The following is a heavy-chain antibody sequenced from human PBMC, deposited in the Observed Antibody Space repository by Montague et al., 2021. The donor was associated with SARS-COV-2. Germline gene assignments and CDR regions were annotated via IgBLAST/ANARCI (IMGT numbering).Heavy chain of an antibody. CDR2: VSYDGXT. CDR3: ANHDRLCSHSNCQISFEFDY. J-gene: IGHJ4*02. D-gene: IGHD3-16*02. Sequence: SETLSLTCSVSGGPVTNTWHYWAWIRQPPGKGLEWIGSVSYDGXTXFXXXXKXRVTLSIGTSRNQFSLKLSSATAADTAMYYCANHDRLCSHSNCQISFEFDYWGQGILVAVSP. V-gene: IGHV4-39*01. CDR1: GGPVTNTWHY.